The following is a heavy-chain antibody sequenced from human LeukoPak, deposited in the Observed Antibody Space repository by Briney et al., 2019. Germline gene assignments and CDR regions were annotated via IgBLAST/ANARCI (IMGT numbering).Heavy chain of an antibody. J-gene: IGHJ4*02. D-gene: IGHD3-16*01. V-gene: IGHV3-30*18. CDR1: GFTFSSYG. CDR2: ISYDGSNK. CDR3: AKERTAAGDEY. Sequence: PGRSLRLSCAASGFTFSSYGMHWVRQAPGKGLEWVAVISYDGSNKYYADSVKGRFTISRDNSKNTLYLQMNSLRAEDTAVYYCAKERTAAGDEYWGQGTLVTVSS.